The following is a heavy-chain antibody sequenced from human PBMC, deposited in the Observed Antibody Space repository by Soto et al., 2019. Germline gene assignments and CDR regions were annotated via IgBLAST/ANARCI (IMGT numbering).Heavy chain of an antibody. Sequence: GASVKVSCKASGYTFTSYYMHWVRQAPGQGLKWMAIINPSDGYTSYAQKFQGRVTLTRDTSTSTVYMELSSLISEDTAVYYCARDQGTVGVVEFWGLGTLVTVSS. CDR2: INPSDGYT. CDR1: GYTFTSYY. V-gene: IGHV1-46*03. J-gene: IGHJ4*02. CDR3: ARDQGTVGVVEF. D-gene: IGHD1-26*01.